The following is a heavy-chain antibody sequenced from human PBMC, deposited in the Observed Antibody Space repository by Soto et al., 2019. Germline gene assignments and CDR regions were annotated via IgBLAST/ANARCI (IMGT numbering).Heavy chain of an antibody. Sequence: QVQLVQSGAEVKKPGASVKVSCKASGYTFTSYYMHWVRQAPGQGLEWMGIINPSGGSTSYAQKFQGRVTMTRDTSTSTVYMELSSLRSEDTAVYYCARGIGKTRYCSGGSCYDERFDYWGQGTLVTVSS. D-gene: IGHD2-15*01. CDR2: INPSGGST. CDR1: GYTFTSYY. J-gene: IGHJ4*02. CDR3: ARGIGKTRYCSGGSCYDERFDY. V-gene: IGHV1-46*01.